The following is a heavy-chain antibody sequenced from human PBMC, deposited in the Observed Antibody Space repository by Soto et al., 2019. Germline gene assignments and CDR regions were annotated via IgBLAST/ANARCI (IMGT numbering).Heavy chain of an antibody. CDR1: GHALTSYW. D-gene: IGHD6-13*01. CDR3: ARFIGSSWYYFDY. J-gene: IGHJ4*02. CDR2: IYLSDSYT. Sequence: EVHLVQSGAEVKKPGESLRISCKVSGHALTSYWVSWVRQMPGKGLEWMGRIYLSDSYTNYSKSFQGHVTISGDKSTATAYLQWDSLTASDTAMYFCARFIGSSWYYFDYWGQGTLLTVSS. V-gene: IGHV5-10-1*03.